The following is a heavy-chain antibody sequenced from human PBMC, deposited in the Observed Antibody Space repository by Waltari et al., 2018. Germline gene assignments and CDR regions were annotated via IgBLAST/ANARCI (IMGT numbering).Heavy chain of an antibody. CDR1: GYTFTGYY. CDR3: ARDLTRIAAAGNAFVYFDY. Sequence: QVQLVQSGAEVKKPGASVKGSCQASGYTFTGYYMHWVRQAPGQGLEWMGRINPNSGGTNYAQKFQGRVTMTRDTSISTAYMELSRLRSDDTAVYYCARDLTRIAAAGNAFVYFDYWGQGTLVTVSS. CDR2: INPNSGGT. V-gene: IGHV1-2*06. D-gene: IGHD6-13*01. J-gene: IGHJ4*02.